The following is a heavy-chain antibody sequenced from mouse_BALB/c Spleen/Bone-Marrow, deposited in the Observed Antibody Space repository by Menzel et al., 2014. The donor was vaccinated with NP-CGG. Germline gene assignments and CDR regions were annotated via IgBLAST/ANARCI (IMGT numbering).Heavy chain of an antibody. CDR1: GYTFTSYT. D-gene: IGHD2-14*01. CDR3: ARAAYYRYDEGAWFAY. J-gene: IGHJ3*01. CDR2: INPSSGYT. V-gene: IGHV1-4*01. Sequence: QVQLQQPGAELARPGASVKMSCKASGYTFTSYTMHWVKQRPGQGLEWIGYINPSSGYTNYNQKFKDKATLTADKSSSTAYMQLSSLTSGDSAVYYCARAAYYRYDEGAWFAYWGQGTLVTVSA.